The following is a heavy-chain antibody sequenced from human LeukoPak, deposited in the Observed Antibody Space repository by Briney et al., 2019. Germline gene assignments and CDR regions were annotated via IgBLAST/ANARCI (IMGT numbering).Heavy chain of an antibody. CDR3: ARSDQVVPAAINFDY. CDR1: GYSFTSYW. D-gene: IGHD2-2*01. Sequence: GESLKISCKGSGYSFTSYWIGWVRQMPGKGLEWMGIIYPGDSDTRYSPSFQGQVTISADKSISTAYLQWSSLKASDTAMYYCARSDQVVPAAINFDYWGQGTLVTVSS. CDR2: IYPGDSDT. V-gene: IGHV5-51*01. J-gene: IGHJ4*02.